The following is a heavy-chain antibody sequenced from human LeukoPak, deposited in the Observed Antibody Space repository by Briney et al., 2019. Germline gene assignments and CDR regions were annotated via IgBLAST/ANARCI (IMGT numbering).Heavy chain of an antibody. D-gene: IGHD4-17*01. V-gene: IGHV4-39*01. Sequence: PSETLSLTCTVSGGSISSSSYYWGWIRQPPGKGLEWIGSIYYSGNTYYKPSLKSRVTISVDTPKNQFSLKLSSVTAADTAVYYCARSVTTATFDTWGQGTMVTVSS. J-gene: IGHJ3*02. CDR1: GGSISSSSYY. CDR2: IYYSGNT. CDR3: ARSVTTATFDT.